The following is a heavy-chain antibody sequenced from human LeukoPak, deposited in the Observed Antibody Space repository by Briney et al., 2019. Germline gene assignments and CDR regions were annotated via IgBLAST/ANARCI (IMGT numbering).Heavy chain of an antibody. D-gene: IGHD4-23*01. J-gene: IGHJ4*02. Sequence: PSETLSLTCTVSGGSISSYYWSWIRQPPGKGLEWIGYIYYSGSTSYNPSLKSRVTISVDTSKNQFSLRLSSVTAADTAVYYCARLDYGGNSEAYWGQGTLVTVSS. CDR3: ARLDYGGNSEAY. CDR1: GGSISSYY. CDR2: IYYSGST. V-gene: IGHV4-59*08.